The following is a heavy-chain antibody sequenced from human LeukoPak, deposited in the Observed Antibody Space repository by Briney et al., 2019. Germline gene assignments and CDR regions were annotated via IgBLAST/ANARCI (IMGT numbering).Heavy chain of an antibody. CDR3: ARISGGLGATYYFDY. CDR1: GFTFSDYS. Sequence: PGGSLSLSCAASGFTFSDYSMNWVRQAPGKGQEWVSYISSSSSTIYYADSVEGRFTISRDNAKNSLYLQMNSLRDEGTALYYCARISGGLGATYYFDYWGQGSLVTVSS. D-gene: IGHD3-16*01. V-gene: IGHV3-48*02. J-gene: IGHJ4*02. CDR2: ISSSSSTI.